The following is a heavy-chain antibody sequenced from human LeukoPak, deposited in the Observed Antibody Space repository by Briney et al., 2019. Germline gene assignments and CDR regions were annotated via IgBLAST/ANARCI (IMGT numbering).Heavy chain of an antibody. CDR2: IIPIFGTA. Sequence: GASVKVSCKASGGTFSSYAISWVRQAPGQGLEWMGGIIPIFGTANYAQKFQGRVTITAHESTSTAYMELSSLRSEDTAVYYCARQSGSYYNGPLYGMDVWGQGTTVTVSS. V-gene: IGHV1-69*13. CDR1: GGTFSSYA. D-gene: IGHD3-10*01. J-gene: IGHJ6*02. CDR3: ARQSGSYYNGPLYGMDV.